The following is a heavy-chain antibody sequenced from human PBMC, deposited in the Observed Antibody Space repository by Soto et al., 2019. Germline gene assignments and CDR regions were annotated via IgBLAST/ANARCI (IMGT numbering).Heavy chain of an antibody. D-gene: IGHD3-16*02. CDR2: IDWDDDK. V-gene: IGHV2-70*11. CDR1: GFSLSTSGMC. J-gene: IGHJ3*02. Sequence: SGPTLVNPTQTLTLTCTFSGFSLSTSGMCVSWIRQPPGKALEWLARIDWDDDKYYSTSLKTRLTISKDTSKNQVVLTMTNMDTVDTATYYCARDMITFGGVIGYDAFDIWGQETMVTVSS. CDR3: ARDMITFGGVIGYDAFDI.